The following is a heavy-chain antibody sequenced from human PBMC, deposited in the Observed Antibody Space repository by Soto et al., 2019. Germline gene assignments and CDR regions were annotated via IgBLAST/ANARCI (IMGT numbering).Heavy chain of an antibody. CDR2: IYYSGST. Sequence: QVQLQESGPGLVKPSQTLSLTCTVSGGSISSGGYYWSWIRQHPGKGLEWIGYIYYSGSTYYNPSLTSRVTISVDTSKNQFSLKLSSVTAADTAVYYCARGPRGYSYGFPANFDYWGQGTLVTVSS. D-gene: IGHD5-18*01. J-gene: IGHJ4*02. CDR3: ARGPRGYSYGFPANFDY. V-gene: IGHV4-31*03. CDR1: GGSISSGGYY.